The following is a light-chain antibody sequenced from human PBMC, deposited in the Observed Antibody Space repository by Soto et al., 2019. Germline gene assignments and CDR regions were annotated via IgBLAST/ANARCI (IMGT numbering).Light chain of an antibody. V-gene: IGKV3-11*01. CDR2: DAS. CDR3: QQRSNWHLIT. J-gene: IGKJ5*01. Sequence: EIVLTQSPATLSLSPGERATLSCRASQSVSSYLAWYQQKPGQAPRLLIYDASNRATGIPARFSGSGSGTAFTLNISSLEPEDFAVYYCQQRSNWHLITFRQGTRLAT. CDR1: QSVSSY.